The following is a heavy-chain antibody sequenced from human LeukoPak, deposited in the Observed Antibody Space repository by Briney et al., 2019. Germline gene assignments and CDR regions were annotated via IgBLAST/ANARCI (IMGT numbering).Heavy chain of an antibody. CDR1: GGSISSYY. CDR3: ARDTGYYFGSGNYLYYFDY. J-gene: IGHJ4*02. D-gene: IGHD3-10*01. Sequence: SETLSLTCTVFGGSISSYYWGWIRQPAGKGLEWIGRMYTSGSPNYNPSLKSRVTMSVDTSKNQFSLKLSSVTAADTAVYYCARDTGYYFGSGNYLYYFDYWGQGTLVTVSS. CDR2: MYTSGSP. V-gene: IGHV4-4*07.